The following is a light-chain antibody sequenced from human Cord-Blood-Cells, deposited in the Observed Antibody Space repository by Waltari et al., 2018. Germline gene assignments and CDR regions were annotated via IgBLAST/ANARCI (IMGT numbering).Light chain of an antibody. J-gene: IGKJ3*01. Sequence: DIVMTQSPDSLAVSLGETATINCKSSPSVLYSSKYKNYLALYKHTPGQPPKLLIYWASTRESGVPDRFSGSGSGTDFTLTISSLQAEDVAVYYCQQYYSTPFTFGPGTKVDIK. CDR3: QQYYSTPFT. V-gene: IGKV4-1*01. CDR1: PSVLYSSKYKNY. CDR2: WAS.